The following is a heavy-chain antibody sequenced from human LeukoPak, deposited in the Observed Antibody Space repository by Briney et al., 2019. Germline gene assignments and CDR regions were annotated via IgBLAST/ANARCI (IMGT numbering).Heavy chain of an antibody. CDR1: GFSFSIYG. CDR2: INPSSSIL. D-gene: IGHD5/OR15-5a*01. V-gene: IGHV3-48*04. J-gene: IGHJ6*03. CDR3: ARDIRLSNTYYYMDV. Sequence: GGSLRLSCAPSGFSFSIYGINWVRQAPGKGPEWVSYINPSSSILDYADTVKDRFTISRDNAMNSLVLQMNSLRAEDTGVYYCARDIRLSNTYYYMDVWGKGTTVTVS.